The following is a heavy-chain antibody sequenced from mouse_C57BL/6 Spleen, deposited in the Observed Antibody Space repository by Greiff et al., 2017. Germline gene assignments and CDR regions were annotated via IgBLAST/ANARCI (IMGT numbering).Heavy chain of an antibody. CDR1: GFTFSSYA. Sequence: EVLLVESGEGLVKPGGSLKLSCAASGFTFSSYAMSWVRQTPEKRLEWVAYISGGGDYIYYADTVKGRFTISRDNARNTLYLQMRRQTSEDAAMYYGTRGTRDWYFDVWGKGTTVTVSS. J-gene: IGHJ1*03. CDR3: TRGTRDWYFDV. V-gene: IGHV5-9-1*02. CDR2: ISGGGDYI. D-gene: IGHD3-3*01.